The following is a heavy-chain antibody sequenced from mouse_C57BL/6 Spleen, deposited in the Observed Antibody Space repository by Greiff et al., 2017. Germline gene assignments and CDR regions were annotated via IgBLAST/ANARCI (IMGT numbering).Heavy chain of an antibody. CDR3: ARRAGTSWFAY. Sequence: QVQLQQPGAELVRPGSSVKLSCKASGYTFTSYWMHWVKQRPIQGLEWIGKIDPSDSETHYNKKFKDKATLTVDKSSSTAYMQLSSLTSEDSAVYYCARRAGTSWFAYWGQGTLVTVSA. CDR2: IDPSDSET. CDR1: GYTFTSYW. J-gene: IGHJ3*01. V-gene: IGHV1-52*01. D-gene: IGHD3-3*01.